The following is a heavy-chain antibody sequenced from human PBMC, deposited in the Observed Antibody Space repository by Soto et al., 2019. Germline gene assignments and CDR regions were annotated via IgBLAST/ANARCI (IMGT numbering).Heavy chain of an antibody. Sequence: SETLSLTCAVSGGSISSSNWWSWVRQPPGKGLEWIGEIYHSGSTNYNPSLKSRVTISVDKSKNQFSLKLSSVTAADTAVYYCASRGLRYFDWLILYYFDYWGQGTLVTVS. CDR3: ASRGLRYFDWLILYYFDY. J-gene: IGHJ4*02. CDR2: IYHSGST. D-gene: IGHD3-9*01. CDR1: GGSISSSNW. V-gene: IGHV4-4*02.